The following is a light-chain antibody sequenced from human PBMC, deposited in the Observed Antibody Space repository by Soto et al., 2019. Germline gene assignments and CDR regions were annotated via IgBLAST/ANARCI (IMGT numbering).Light chain of an antibody. CDR1: QSVSSSY. V-gene: IGKV3-20*01. CDR2: GAS. Sequence: IVLTQSPGTLSLSPGERATLSCRASQSVSSSYLAWYQQKPGQAPRLLIYGASSRATGIPDRFSGSGSGTDFTLTISRLEPEDFAVYYCQQYGSSPWTFGKGTKV. CDR3: QQYGSSPWT. J-gene: IGKJ1*01.